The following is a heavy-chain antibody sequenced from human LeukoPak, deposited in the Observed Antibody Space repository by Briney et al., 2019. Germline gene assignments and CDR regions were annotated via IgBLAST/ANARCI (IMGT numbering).Heavy chain of an antibody. V-gene: IGHV3-15*05. D-gene: IGHD3-22*01. CDR1: GFTFSNAW. CDR3: TTQGHHYDSSGYNFVDY. CDR2: IRSKPDGGTT. J-gene: IGHJ4*02. Sequence: PGGSLRLSCAASGFTFSNAWMSWVRQAPGKGLEWVGRIRSKPDGGTTDYAAPVKGRFTISRDDSKNTVYLQMNSLKTEDTAVYRCTTQGHHYDSSGYNFVDYWGQGTLVTVSS.